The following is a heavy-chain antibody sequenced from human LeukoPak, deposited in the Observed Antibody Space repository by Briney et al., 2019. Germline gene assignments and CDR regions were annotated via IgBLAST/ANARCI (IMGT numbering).Heavy chain of an antibody. Sequence: GGSLRLSCAASGLTFSSYSMNWVRQAPGKGREWVSSISSSSYIYYADSVKGRFTISRDNAKNSLYLQMNSLRAEDTAVYYCARDDRGGYPGYWGQGTPVTVSS. D-gene: IGHD3-22*01. J-gene: IGHJ4*02. CDR1: GLTFSSYS. CDR2: ISSSSYI. V-gene: IGHV3-21*01. CDR3: ARDDRGGYPGY.